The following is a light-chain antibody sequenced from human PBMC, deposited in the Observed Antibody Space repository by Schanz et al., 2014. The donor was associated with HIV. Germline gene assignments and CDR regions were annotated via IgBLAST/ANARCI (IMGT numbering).Light chain of an antibody. J-gene: IGLJ3*02. V-gene: IGLV6-57*04. CDR2: DDN. Sequence: NFMLTQPHSVSASPGKTVAISCTRSSGSIGSNYVHWYQQRPGTAPTTVIYDDNHRPSGVPDRFSGSLDYSSNSASLVISGLRTEDEADYYCQSYDGSNAGVFGGGTKLTVL. CDR1: SGSIGSNY. CDR3: QSYDGSNAGV.